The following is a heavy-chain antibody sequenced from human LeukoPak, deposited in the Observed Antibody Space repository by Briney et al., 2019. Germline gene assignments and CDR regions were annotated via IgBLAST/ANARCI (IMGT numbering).Heavy chain of an antibody. CDR2: ISYSGST. CDR1: GGSVSSGSYY. V-gene: IGHV4-61*01. D-gene: IGHD3-16*01. CDR3: ARGGQLWPRDDY. J-gene: IGHJ4*02. Sequence: PSETLSLTSTVSGGSVSSGSYYWSWIRQPPGKGLEWIGYISYSGSTNYNPSLKSRVTISADTSKNQFSLKLSSVTAADTAVYYCARGGQLWPRDDYWGQGTLVTVSS.